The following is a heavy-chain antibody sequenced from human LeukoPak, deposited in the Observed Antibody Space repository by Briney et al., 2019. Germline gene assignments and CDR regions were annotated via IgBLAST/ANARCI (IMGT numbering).Heavy chain of an antibody. CDR1: GDSVSSNSAA. J-gene: IGHJ6*03. CDR3: ARDVEKIRPLYMDV. V-gene: IGHV6-1*01. Sequence: SQTLSLTCDISGDSVSSNSAAWNWIRQSPSRGLEWLGRTYFRSKWYNDYAISVKSRITINPDTSKNQFSLQLNSVTPEDTAVYYCARDVEKIRPLYMDVWGKGTTVTVSS. CDR2: TYFRSKWYN. D-gene: IGHD6-6*01.